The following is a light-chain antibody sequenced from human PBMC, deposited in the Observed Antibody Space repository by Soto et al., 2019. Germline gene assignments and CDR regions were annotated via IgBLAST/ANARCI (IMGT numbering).Light chain of an antibody. CDR1: SSNIGAGYD. V-gene: IGLV1-40*01. J-gene: IGLJ2*01. CDR3: QSYDNSLSGSL. CDR2: GNT. Sequence: QSVLTQPPSVSGAPGQRVTISCTGSSSNIGAGYDVHWYQQLPGTAPKLLIYGNTNGPSGVPDLFSGSKSGTSASLVITGLQAEDAADYYCQSYDNSLSGSLFGGGTKLTVL.